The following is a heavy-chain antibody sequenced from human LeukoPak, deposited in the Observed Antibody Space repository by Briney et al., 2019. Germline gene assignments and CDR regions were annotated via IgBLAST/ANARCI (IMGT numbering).Heavy chain of an antibody. CDR2: VRYDGSNK. CDR1: GFTFSSYG. Sequence: GSLRLSCAASGFTFSSYGMHWVRQAPGKGLEWVAFVRYDGSNKYYADYGKGRFTISKDSSKNTLYLQMNSLRPEDTAVYYCAKSETDESDVETIWGQGTLVTISS. J-gene: IGHJ4*02. D-gene: IGHD5-24*01. V-gene: IGHV3-30*02. CDR3: AKSETDESDVETI.